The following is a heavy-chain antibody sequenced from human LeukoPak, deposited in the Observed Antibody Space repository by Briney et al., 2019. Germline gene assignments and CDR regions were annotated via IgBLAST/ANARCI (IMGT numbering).Heavy chain of an antibody. Sequence: ASVKVSCKASGYTFTGYYMHWVRQAPGQGLEWMGWINPNSGGTNYAQKFQGRVTMTRDTSISTAYMELSRLRSDDTAVYYCARVWDNSSSRSDAFDIWGQGTMVTVSS. CDR3: ARVWDNSSSRSDAFDI. CDR1: GYTFTGYY. V-gene: IGHV1-2*02. J-gene: IGHJ3*02. CDR2: INPNSGGT. D-gene: IGHD6-13*01.